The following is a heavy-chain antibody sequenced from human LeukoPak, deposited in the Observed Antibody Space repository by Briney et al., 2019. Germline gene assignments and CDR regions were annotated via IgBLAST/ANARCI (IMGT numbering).Heavy chain of an antibody. CDR2: INPSGGST. V-gene: IGHV1-46*01. D-gene: IGHD3-3*01. Sequence: VASVTVSCTASGYTFTSYYMHWVRQAPGQGLEWMGVINPSGGSTSYAQEFQGRVTMTRDTSTSTVYMELSSLRSEDTAVYYCARDGRFLEWLLFGAGGMDVWGQGTTVTVS. CDR3: ARDGRFLEWLLFGAGGMDV. J-gene: IGHJ6*02. CDR1: GYTFTSYY.